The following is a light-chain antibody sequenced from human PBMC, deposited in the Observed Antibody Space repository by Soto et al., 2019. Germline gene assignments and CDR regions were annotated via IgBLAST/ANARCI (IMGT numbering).Light chain of an antibody. CDR1: SSNIGAHYA. V-gene: IGLV1-40*01. CDR2: GNS. J-gene: IGLJ2*01. Sequence: QSVLTQPPSVSGAPGQRVTISCTGSSSNIGAHYAVHWYQQLPGTAPKLLIYGNSNRPSGVPDRFSGSKSGTSASLAITGLQAEDEADYYCQSYDSSLGIVLFGAGTKLTVL. CDR3: QSYDSSLGIVL.